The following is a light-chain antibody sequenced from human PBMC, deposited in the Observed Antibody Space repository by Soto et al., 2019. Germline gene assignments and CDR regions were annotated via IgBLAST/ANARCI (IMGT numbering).Light chain of an antibody. Sequence: DIVMTQSPDSLAVSLGERATINCKSSQSVLYSPNNKTYLAWYQQKPGQPPKLLIYWASTRQSGVPDRFSGSGSGTDFTLTISSLQAEDVAVYYCHQYRGTPRTFGQGTEVEIK. V-gene: IGKV4-1*01. CDR1: QSVLYSPNNKTY. CDR3: HQYRGTPRT. J-gene: IGKJ1*01. CDR2: WAS.